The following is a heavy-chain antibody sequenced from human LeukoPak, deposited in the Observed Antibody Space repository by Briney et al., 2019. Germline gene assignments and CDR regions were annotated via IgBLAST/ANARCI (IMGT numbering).Heavy chain of an antibody. CDR2: IYHSGST. V-gene: IGHV4-39*07. CDR3: ARVSVYYYYYMDV. Sequence: SETLSLTCTVSGGSISSSSYYWGWIRQPPGKGLEWIGSIYHSGSTYYNPSLKSRVTISVDTSKNQFSLKLSSVTAADTAVYYCARVSVYYYYYMDVWGKGTTVTVSS. CDR1: GGSISSSSYY. J-gene: IGHJ6*03. D-gene: IGHD3-10*01.